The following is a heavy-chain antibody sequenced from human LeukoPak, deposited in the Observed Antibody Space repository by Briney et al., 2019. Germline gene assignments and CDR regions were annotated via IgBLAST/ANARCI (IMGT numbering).Heavy chain of an antibody. J-gene: IGHJ4*02. Sequence: GASVKVSCKASGYTFTSYGISWVRQAPGQGLEWMGWCSAYNGNTNDAQKRQVRVTRTTDKSTSTDYMGLRRLRSDDTAVYYCARDQTLGVVNIWGQGTLVNVSS. CDR1: GYTFTSYG. CDR2: CSAYNGNT. D-gene: IGHD3-3*01. CDR3: ARDQTLGVVNI. V-gene: IGHV1-18*01.